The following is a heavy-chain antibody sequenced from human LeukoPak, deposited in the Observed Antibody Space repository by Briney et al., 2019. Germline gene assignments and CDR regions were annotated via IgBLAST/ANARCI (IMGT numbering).Heavy chain of an antibody. J-gene: IGHJ3*02. CDR1: GFTFSTYG. V-gene: IGHV3-23*01. Sequence: PGGSLRLSCAASGFTFSTYGMSWVRQAPGKGLEWVSAVSSTGGTTYYADSVKGRFTISRDNSKNTLYLQMNSLRAEDTAVYYCAEDQYSSGYYYVVMNAFDIWGQGTMVTVSS. D-gene: IGHD3-22*01. CDR3: AEDQYSSGYYYVVMNAFDI. CDR2: VSSTGGTT.